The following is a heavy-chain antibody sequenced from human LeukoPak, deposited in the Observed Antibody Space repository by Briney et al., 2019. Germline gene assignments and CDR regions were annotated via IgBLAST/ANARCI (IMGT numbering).Heavy chain of an antibody. CDR1: GYNFTNFW. J-gene: IGHJ4*02. V-gene: IGHV5-51*01. D-gene: IGHD1-1*01. CDR3: ARGYSSVY. Sequence: GESLKISCKASGYNFTNFWIGWVRQMPGRGLEWMGVPYPGDSDTRYSPSFQGQVTISADKSISTAYLQWSSLKASDTAIYYCARGYSSVYWGQGTLVTVSS. CDR2: PYPGDSDT.